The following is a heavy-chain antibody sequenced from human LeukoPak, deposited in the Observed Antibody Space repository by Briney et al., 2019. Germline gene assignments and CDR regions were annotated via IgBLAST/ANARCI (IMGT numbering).Heavy chain of an antibody. D-gene: IGHD6-25*01. CDR3: AKGPHQHSSGPFDS. V-gene: IGHV3-23*01. CDR1: GFTFSSYA. Sequence: GGSLRLSCAASGFTFSSYAMTWVRQAPGKGLEWVSAITGSGGSTYYADSVKGRFTISRDNSKNTLYLQMNSLRVEDTAVYYCAKGPHQHSSGPFDSWGQGTLVTVSS. CDR2: ITGSGGST. J-gene: IGHJ4*02.